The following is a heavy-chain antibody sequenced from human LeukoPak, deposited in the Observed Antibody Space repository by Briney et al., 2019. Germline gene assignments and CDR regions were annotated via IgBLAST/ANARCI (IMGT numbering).Heavy chain of an antibody. CDR3: LSGLGFPSGFDP. Sequence: KPSETLSLTCTVSGGSISSSSHYWGWIRQPPGKGLEWIGSIYYSGSTYYNPSLKSRVTISVDTSKNQFSLKLSSVTAADTAVYYCLSGLGFPSGFDPWGQGTLVTVSS. D-gene: IGHD6-19*01. CDR1: GGSISSSSHY. J-gene: IGHJ5*02. CDR2: IYYSGST. V-gene: IGHV4-39*01.